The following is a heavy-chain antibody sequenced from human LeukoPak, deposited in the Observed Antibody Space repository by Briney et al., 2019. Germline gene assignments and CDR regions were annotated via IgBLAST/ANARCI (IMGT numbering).Heavy chain of an antibody. Sequence: GASVKVSCKASGYTFTSYGISWVRQAPGQGLEWMGWISAYNGNTNYAQKLQGRVTMTTDTSTSTAYMELRSLRSDDTAVYYCARDEVGATYRYNFDYWGQGTLVTVSS. CDR3: ARDEVGATYRYNFDY. D-gene: IGHD1-26*01. CDR1: GYTFTSYG. V-gene: IGHV1-18*01. J-gene: IGHJ4*02. CDR2: ISAYNGNT.